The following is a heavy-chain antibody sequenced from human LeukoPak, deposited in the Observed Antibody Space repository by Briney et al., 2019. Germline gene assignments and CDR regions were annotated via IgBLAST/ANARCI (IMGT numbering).Heavy chain of an antibody. CDR2: ISGSGGST. J-gene: IGHJ2*01. D-gene: IGHD7-27*01. V-gene: IGHV3-23*01. Sequence: GGSLRLSCAASGFTFSSYAMSWVRQAPGKGLEWVSAISGSGGSTYYADSVKGRFTISRDNAKNSLYLQMNSLRAEDTAVYYCARDTLGYWYFDLWGRGTLVTVSS. CDR1: GFTFSSYA. CDR3: ARDTLGYWYFDL.